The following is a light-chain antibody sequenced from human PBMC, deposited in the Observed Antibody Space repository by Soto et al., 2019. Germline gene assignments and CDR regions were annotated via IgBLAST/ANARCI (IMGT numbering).Light chain of an antibody. CDR1: SSDVGAYNS. CDR2: DVS. CDR3: SSHAGSFTLV. J-gene: IGLJ2*01. V-gene: IGLV2-11*01. Sequence: QSALTQPRSVSGSPGQSVTISCTGTSSDVGAYNSVSWYQQHPGKAPKLLIYDVSKRPSGVPDRFSGSKSGYTASLTISGLQAEDEADYYCSSHAGSFTLVFGGGTKLTVL.